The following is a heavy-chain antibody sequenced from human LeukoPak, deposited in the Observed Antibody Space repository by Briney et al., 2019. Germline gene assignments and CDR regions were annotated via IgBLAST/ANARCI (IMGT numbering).Heavy chain of an antibody. CDR2: IIPIFGTA. V-gene: IGHV1-69*06. D-gene: IGHD3-22*01. CDR3: ASTAYYYDSSGYYYVNAFDI. J-gene: IGHJ3*02. CDR1: GGTFSSYA. Sequence: SVKVSCKASGGTFSSYAISWVRQAPGQGLEWMGGIIPIFGTANYAQKFQGRVTITADKSTSTAYMELSSLRSEDTAVYYCASTAYYYDSSGYYYVNAFDIWGQGTMVTVSS.